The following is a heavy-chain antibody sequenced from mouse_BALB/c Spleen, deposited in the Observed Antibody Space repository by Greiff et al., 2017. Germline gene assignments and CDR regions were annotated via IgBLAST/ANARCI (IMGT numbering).Heavy chain of an antibody. Sequence: EVMLVESGGGLVKPGGSLKFSCAASGFTFSSYAMSWVRQTPEKRLEWVASISSDGSTYYPDSVKGRFTISRDNARNILYLQMSSLRSKDTAMYYYARERKLYWYFDVWGAGTTVTVSS. CDR2: ISSDGST. J-gene: IGHJ1*01. CDR3: ARERKLYWYFDV. CDR1: GFTFSSYA. V-gene: IGHV5-6-5*01.